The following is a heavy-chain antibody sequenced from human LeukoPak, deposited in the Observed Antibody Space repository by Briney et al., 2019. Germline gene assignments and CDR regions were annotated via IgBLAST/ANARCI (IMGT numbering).Heavy chain of an antibody. CDR3: AKTGGSSSWYTDS. D-gene: IGHD6-13*01. J-gene: IGHJ4*02. CDR2: ISSGSGNI. V-gene: IGHV3-48*02. Sequence: GGSLRLSCEVSGFTFSSHSMNWVRQAPGKGLEWVSYISSGSGNIYYADSVKGRFTIARDDAKNSLYLQMNSLRDEDTAVYYCAKTGGSSSWYTDSWGQGTLVTVSS. CDR1: GFTFSSHS.